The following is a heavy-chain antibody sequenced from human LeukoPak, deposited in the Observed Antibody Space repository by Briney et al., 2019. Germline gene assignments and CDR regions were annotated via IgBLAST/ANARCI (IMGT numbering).Heavy chain of an antibody. J-gene: IGHJ4*02. CDR2: IYYSGST. D-gene: IGHD3-10*01. Sequence: SQTLSLTCTVSGGSLSSGDYYWSWIRQPPGTGLEWIGYIYYSGSTYYNPSLKSRVTISVDTSKNQFSLKLSSVTAADTAVYYCARLLWFGDLDYFDYWGQGTLVTVSS. CDR3: ARLLWFGDLDYFDY. CDR1: GGSLSSGDYY. V-gene: IGHV4-30-4*01.